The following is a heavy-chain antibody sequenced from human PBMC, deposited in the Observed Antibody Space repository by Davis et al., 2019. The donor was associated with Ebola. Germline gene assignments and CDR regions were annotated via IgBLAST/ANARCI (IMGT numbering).Heavy chain of an antibody. CDR2: IIPIFGTA. Sequence: SVKVSCKASGGTFSSYAISWVRQAPGQGLEWMGGIIPIFGTANYAQKFQGRVTITADESTSTAYMELSSLRSEDTAVYYCARNDYDSSGSEPIRDYWGQGTLVTVSS. CDR3: ARNDYDSSGSEPIRDY. D-gene: IGHD3-22*01. J-gene: IGHJ4*02. V-gene: IGHV1-69*13. CDR1: GGTFSSYA.